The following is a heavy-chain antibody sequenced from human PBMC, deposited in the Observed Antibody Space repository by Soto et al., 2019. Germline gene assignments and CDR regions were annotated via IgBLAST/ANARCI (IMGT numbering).Heavy chain of an antibody. J-gene: IGHJ6*02. CDR3: ARDHKWDGMDV. Sequence: SETLSLTCSVSGGSFSSDSFIWSWVRQFTGKGLEWIGYIYYSGTTYYNPSLRSRVIMSVDASKNQFSLKLSSVTAADTAVYYCARDHKWDGMDVWGQGTTVTVSS. V-gene: IGHV4-31*03. CDR1: GGSFSSDSFI. D-gene: IGHD1-26*01. CDR2: IYYSGTT.